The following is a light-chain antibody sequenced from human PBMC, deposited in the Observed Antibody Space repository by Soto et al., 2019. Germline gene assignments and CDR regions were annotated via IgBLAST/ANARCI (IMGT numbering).Light chain of an antibody. Sequence: EIVMTQSPASLSASPGERITLSCKASQSIANNLAWHQQKPGQAPRLLMYGASTRAADIPARFSGSGSGTDFTLTISSLDPEDFAVYYCQQYTTSPGTFGQGTKVDIK. CDR2: GAS. J-gene: IGKJ1*01. CDR3: QQYTTSPGT. V-gene: IGKV3-15*01. CDR1: QSIANN.